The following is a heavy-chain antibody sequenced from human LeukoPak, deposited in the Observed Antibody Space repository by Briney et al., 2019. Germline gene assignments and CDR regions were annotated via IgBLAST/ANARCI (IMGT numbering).Heavy chain of an antibody. CDR2: IYYSGST. CDR1: GGSISSYY. J-gene: IGHJ3*02. Sequence: KPSETLSLTCTVSGGSISSYYWSWIRQPPGKGLEWIGYIYYSGSTNYNPSLKSRVTISVDTSKNQFSLKLSSVTAADTAVYYCARIIVGASGASDIWGQGTMVTVSS. D-gene: IGHD1-26*01. V-gene: IGHV4-59*01. CDR3: ARIIVGASGASDI.